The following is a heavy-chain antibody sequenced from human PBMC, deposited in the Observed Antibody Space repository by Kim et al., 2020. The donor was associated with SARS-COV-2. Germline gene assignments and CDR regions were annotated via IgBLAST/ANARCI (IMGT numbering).Heavy chain of an antibody. V-gene: IGHV4-59*08. Sequence: SETLSLTCTVSGASISDYFWSWIRQPPGEGLEWIGYVYHSGTTNYNTSLKSRVTISLDTSKNQLSLNLSSVTAADTAVYYCARRVYGSGSYQDNWFDPWGQGNLVIVSS. CDR3: ARRVYGSGSYQDNWFDP. CDR1: GASISDYF. CDR2: VYHSGTT. D-gene: IGHD3-10*01. J-gene: IGHJ5*02.